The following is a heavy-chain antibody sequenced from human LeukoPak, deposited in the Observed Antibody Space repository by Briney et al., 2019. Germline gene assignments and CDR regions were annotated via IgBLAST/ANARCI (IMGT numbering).Heavy chain of an antibody. Sequence: GGSLRLSCAASGFTFSSYATSWVRQAPGKGLEWVSAISGSGGSTYYADSVKGRFTISRDNSKNTLYLQMNSLRAEDTAVYYCAKGVWFGPNYFDYWGQGTLVTVSS. J-gene: IGHJ4*02. CDR2: ISGSGGST. CDR3: AKGVWFGPNYFDY. CDR1: GFTFSSYA. D-gene: IGHD3-10*01. V-gene: IGHV3-23*01.